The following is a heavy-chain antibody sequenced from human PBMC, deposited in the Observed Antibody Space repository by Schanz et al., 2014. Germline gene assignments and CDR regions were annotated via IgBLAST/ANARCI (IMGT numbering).Heavy chain of an antibody. Sequence: QVQLVQSGAEVKKPGASVKVSCKASGGTFNSYTINWARQAPGQGLEWMGRIIPILGIANYAQKFQGRVTITADRSTSTAYMELSSLRSEDTAVYYCARGYGDSPTDFWGQGTLVTVSS. CDR1: GGTFNSYT. V-gene: IGHV1-69*09. D-gene: IGHD4-17*01. CDR2: IIPILGIA. J-gene: IGHJ4*02. CDR3: ARGYGDSPTDF.